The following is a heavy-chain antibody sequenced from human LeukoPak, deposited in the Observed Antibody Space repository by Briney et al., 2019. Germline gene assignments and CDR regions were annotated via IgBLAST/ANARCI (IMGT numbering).Heavy chain of an antibody. V-gene: IGHV3-74*01. CDR2: INSDGSST. CDR1: GFTFSSYW. Sequence: PGGSLRLSCAASGFTFSSYWMHWVRQAPGKGLVWVSRINSDGSSTSYADSVKGRFTISRDNAKNTLYLQMNSLRAEDTAVYYCAREILWFGEEYYYYMDVWGKGTTVTVSS. CDR3: AREILWFGEEYYYYMDV. J-gene: IGHJ6*03. D-gene: IGHD3-10*01.